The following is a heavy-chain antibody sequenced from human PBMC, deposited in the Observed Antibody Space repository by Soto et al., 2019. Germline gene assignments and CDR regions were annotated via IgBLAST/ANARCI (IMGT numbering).Heavy chain of an antibody. V-gene: IGHV3-48*03. CDR2: ISSSGSTI. CDR1: GFTFSSYE. Sequence: GGSLRLSCAASGFTFSSYEMNWVRQAPGKGLEWVSYISSSGSTIYYADSVKGRFTISRDNAKNSLYLQMNSLRAEDTAVYYCARGSVGWDYYGSGSTYYYGMDVWGQGTTVTVS. D-gene: IGHD3-10*01. CDR3: ARGSVGWDYYGSGSTYYYGMDV. J-gene: IGHJ6*02.